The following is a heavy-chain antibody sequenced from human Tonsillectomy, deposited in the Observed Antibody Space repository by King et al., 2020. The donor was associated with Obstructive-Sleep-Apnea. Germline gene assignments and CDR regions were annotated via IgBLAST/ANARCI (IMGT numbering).Heavy chain of an antibody. Sequence: QVQLQESGPGLVKPSETLSLTCTVSGASISNYYWSWIRQPPGKGLGWIGYIYYSGSTNYTPSLKSRGTISVDTSKNQFSLKLTSVTAADTAVYYCAKVAIPGCLYYFDYWGQGTLVTVSS. D-gene: IGHD5-18*01. CDR2: IYYSGST. CDR1: GASISNYY. V-gene: IGHV4-59*01. J-gene: IGHJ4*02. CDR3: AKVAIPGCLYYFDY.